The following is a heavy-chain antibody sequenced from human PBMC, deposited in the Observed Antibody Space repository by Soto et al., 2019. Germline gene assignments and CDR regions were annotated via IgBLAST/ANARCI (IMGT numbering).Heavy chain of an antibody. D-gene: IGHD3-10*01. J-gene: IGHJ4*02. CDR1: GGTFSSYA. CDR2: IIPIFGTA. CDR3: ASLYYYGSGSYYKSEDY. V-gene: IGHV1-69*13. Sequence: SVKVSCKASGGTFSSYAISWVRQAPGQGLEWMGGIIPIFGTANYAQKFKGRVTITADESTSTAYMELSSLRSEDTAVYFCASLYYYGSGSYYKSEDYWGQGTLVTVSS.